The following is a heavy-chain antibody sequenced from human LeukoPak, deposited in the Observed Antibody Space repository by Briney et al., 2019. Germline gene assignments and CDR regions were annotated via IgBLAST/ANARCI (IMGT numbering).Heavy chain of an antibody. Sequence: PXGSLRLSCAASGFTFSHKYMSWVRQVPGKGVEWVAVIYSSGNTYYADSFSARFTISRDNSKNTVSFQMDSLRAEDTAIYYCARGLPDWFGALDYWGQGTLVTVSS. V-gene: IGHV3-66*01. CDR1: GFTFSHKY. CDR3: ARGLPDWFGALDY. CDR2: IYSSGNT. D-gene: IGHD3-10*01. J-gene: IGHJ4*02.